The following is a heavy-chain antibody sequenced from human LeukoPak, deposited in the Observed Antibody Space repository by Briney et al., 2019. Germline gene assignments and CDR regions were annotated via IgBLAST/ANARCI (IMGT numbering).Heavy chain of an antibody. Sequence: GASVKVSRKASGYTFTGYYMHWVRQAPGQGLEWMGRINPNSGGTNYAQKFQGRVTMTRDTSISTAYMELSRLRSDDTAVYYCARRTRQWLVRDLLDYWGQGTLVTVSS. CDR1: GYTFTGYY. D-gene: IGHD6-19*01. CDR3: ARRTRQWLVRDLLDY. CDR2: INPNSGGT. J-gene: IGHJ4*02. V-gene: IGHV1-2*06.